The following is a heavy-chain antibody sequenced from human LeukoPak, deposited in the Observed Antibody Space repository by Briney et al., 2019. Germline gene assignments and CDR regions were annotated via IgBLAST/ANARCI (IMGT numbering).Heavy chain of an antibody. CDR2: INAGNGNT. V-gene: IGHV1-3*01. Sequence: ASVKVSCKASGYTFTSYAMHWVRQAPGQRFEWMGWINAGNGNTKYSQKFQGRVTITRDTSASTAYMEVSSLRSEDTAVYYCARAVGGATHNWFDPWGQGTLVTVSS. D-gene: IGHD1-26*01. CDR1: GYTFTSYA. J-gene: IGHJ5*02. CDR3: ARAVGGATHNWFDP.